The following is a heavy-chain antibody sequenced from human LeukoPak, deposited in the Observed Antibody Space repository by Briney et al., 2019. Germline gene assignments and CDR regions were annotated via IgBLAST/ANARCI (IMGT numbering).Heavy chain of an antibody. CDR2: INPNSGGT. CDR1: GYTFTGYY. CDR3: ARARIVDTAMLYYFDY. D-gene: IGHD5-18*01. Sequence: ASVKVSCKASGYTFTGYYMHWVRQAPGQGLEWMGWINPNSGGTNYAQKFQGRVTMTRDTSISTAYTELSRLRSDDTAVYYCARARIVDTAMLYYFDYWGQGTLVTVSS. V-gene: IGHV1-2*02. J-gene: IGHJ4*02.